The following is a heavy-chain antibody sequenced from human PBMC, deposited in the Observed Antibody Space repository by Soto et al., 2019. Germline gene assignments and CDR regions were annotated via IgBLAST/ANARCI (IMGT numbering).Heavy chain of an antibody. CDR3: ARTKCSGGSCYSWSLDY. J-gene: IGHJ4*02. CDR1: GGSITTGGYY. D-gene: IGHD2-15*01. CDR2: RYYSEST. V-gene: IGHV4-31*03. Sequence: SETLSLTCTVSGGSITTGGYYWSWIRQLPGKGLEWIGHRYYSESTYYNPSLKSRVSISLDTSKNQFSLKLSFVTAADTAMYYCARTKCSGGSCYSWSLDYWGQGTTVTVSS.